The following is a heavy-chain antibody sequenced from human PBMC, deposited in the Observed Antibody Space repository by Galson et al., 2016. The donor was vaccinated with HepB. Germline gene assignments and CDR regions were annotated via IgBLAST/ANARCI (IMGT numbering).Heavy chain of an antibody. V-gene: IGHV5-51*01. CDR2: IFPGDSDT. J-gene: IGHJ4*02. D-gene: IGHD2-21*02. CDR1: GSSFTSLW. CDR3: ARRGRDGGSGF. Sequence: QSGADVKEAGDSLRISCETFGSSFTSLWIAWVRQRPGKGLEWMGTIFPGDSDTKYSPSFRGQVIISADESTSTLYLQWSSLRASDTAIYYCARRGRDGGSGFGGQGTQVSVSS.